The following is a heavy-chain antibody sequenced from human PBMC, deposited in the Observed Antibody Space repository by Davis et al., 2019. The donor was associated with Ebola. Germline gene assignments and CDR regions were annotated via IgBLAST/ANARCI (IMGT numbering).Heavy chain of an antibody. J-gene: IGHJ5*02. Sequence: PGGSLRLSCSASGFTFTRYWMHWVRQAPGKGQVWVSRINDDGSSTTYADSVKGRFTISRDNAKNTLYLQMNSLRAEDTAVYYCARERIQLWLDNWFDPWGQGTLVTVSS. CDR3: ARERIQLWLDNWFDP. CDR1: GFTFTRYW. D-gene: IGHD5-18*01. CDR2: INDDGSST. V-gene: IGHV3-74*01.